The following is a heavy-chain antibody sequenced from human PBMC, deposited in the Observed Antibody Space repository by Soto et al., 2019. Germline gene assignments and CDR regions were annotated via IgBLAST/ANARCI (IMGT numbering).Heavy chain of an antibody. V-gene: IGHV4-30-4*01. CDR2: IYYSGST. CDR3: ARSRRCGGDCNFDY. Sequence: LCGGSISSGDYYWSWIRQPPGKGLEWIGYIYYSGSTYYNPSLKSRVTISVDTSKNQFSLKLSSVTAADTAVYYCARSRRCGGDCNFDYWGQGTLVTVSS. D-gene: IGHD2-21*02. CDR1: GGSISSGDYY. J-gene: IGHJ4*02.